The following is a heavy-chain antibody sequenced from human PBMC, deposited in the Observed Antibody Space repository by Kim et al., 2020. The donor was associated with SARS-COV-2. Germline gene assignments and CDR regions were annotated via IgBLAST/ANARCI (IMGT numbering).Heavy chain of an antibody. J-gene: IGHJ2*01. CDR3: ARAWLGGWHFDL. CDR2: ISGGTISHT. CDR1: GFIFGDYY. V-gene: IGHV3-11*03. D-gene: IGHD6-19*01. Sequence: GGSLRLSCAGSGFIFGDYYMTWIRQAPGKGLEWVSYISGGTISHTNFADSVKCRFTISRDNANKSLYLQMSSLRVDDTAVYYCARAWLGGWHFDLWGRGTLVTVSS.